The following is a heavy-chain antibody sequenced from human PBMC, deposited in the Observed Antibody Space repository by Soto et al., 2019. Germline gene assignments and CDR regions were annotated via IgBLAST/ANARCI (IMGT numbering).Heavy chain of an antibody. D-gene: IGHD1-26*01. Sequence: SETLSLTCTVSGGSISSYYWSWIRQPPGKGLEWIGYIYYSGSTNYNPSLKSRVTISVDTSKNQFSLKLSSVTAADTAVYYCARDRYKWDLPGYYYYGMDVWGQGTTVTVSS. J-gene: IGHJ6*02. CDR2: IYYSGST. V-gene: IGHV4-59*01. CDR1: GGSISSYY. CDR3: ARDRYKWDLPGYYYYGMDV.